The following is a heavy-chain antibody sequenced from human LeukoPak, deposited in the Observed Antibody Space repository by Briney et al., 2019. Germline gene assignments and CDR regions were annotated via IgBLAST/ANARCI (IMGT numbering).Heavy chain of an antibody. D-gene: IGHD5-24*01. CDR1: GFTFSSYW. J-gene: IGHJ4*02. Sequence: GGSLRLSCAASGFTFSSYWMSWVRQAPGKGLEWVANIKQDGSEKYYVDSVKGRFTISRDNAKNSLYLQMNSLRAEDTAVYYCARDPGDGYWFPFDYWGQGTLVTVSS. V-gene: IGHV3-7*01. CDR3: ARDPGDGYWFPFDY. CDR2: IKQDGSEK.